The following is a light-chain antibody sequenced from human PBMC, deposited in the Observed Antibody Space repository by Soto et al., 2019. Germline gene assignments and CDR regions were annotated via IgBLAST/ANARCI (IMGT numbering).Light chain of an antibody. J-gene: IGKJ4*01. CDR3: QQRAKWPLT. CDR2: DAS. V-gene: IGKV3-11*01. Sequence: EIVLTQSPVTLSLSPGQRATLSCRASQSVYNFLAWYQQKPGQAPRLLISDASERATGIPARFSGSGSGTDFTRTISSLEPEDFAIYYCQQRAKWPLTVGGGTKVEIK. CDR1: QSVYNF.